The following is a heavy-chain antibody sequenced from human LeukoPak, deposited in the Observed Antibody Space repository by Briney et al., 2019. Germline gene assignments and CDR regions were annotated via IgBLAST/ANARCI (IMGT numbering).Heavy chain of an antibody. Sequence: GGSLRLSCAASGFTFTSYAMSWVRQAPGKGLEWVSAITGSGGTTYYADFVKGRFTISRDNSKSTLYLQMNGLRVEDTAVYYCAKMQGYFDYWGQGTLVTVSS. J-gene: IGHJ4*02. CDR2: ITGSGGTT. CDR1: GFTFTSYA. V-gene: IGHV3-23*01. CDR3: AKMQGYFDY.